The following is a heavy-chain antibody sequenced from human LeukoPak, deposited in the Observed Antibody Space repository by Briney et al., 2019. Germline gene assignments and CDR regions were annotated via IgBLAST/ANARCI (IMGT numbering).Heavy chain of an antibody. CDR2: VYYRSKRYT. Sequence: SQTLSLTCAISGDSVPGSPAVWNWIRQSPSRGLEWLGRVYYRSKRYTDSAVSVKGRITITPDTSKNQVSQQLNSVTPEVAPCYYGARGAVRVGTILDYWVRGTHVAVPS. CDR3: ARGAVRVGTILDY. J-gene: IGHJ4*02. V-gene: IGHV6-1*01. D-gene: IGHD3-10*01. CDR1: GDSVPGSPAV.